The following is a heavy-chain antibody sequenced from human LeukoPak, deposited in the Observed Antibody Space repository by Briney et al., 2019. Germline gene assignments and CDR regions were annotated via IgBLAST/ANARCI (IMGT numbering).Heavy chain of an antibody. Sequence: PSETLSLTCAVYGGSINGYYWSWIRQPPGKGLEWIGEINHSESTNYNPSLKSRVSISVDTSKNQFSLKLLSSVTAADTAVHYCARQEIGNCSSSSCYSFDYWGQGTLVTVSS. J-gene: IGHJ4*02. D-gene: IGHD2-2*02. V-gene: IGHV4-34*01. CDR2: INHSEST. CDR1: GGSINGYY. CDR3: ARQEIGNCSSSSCYSFDY.